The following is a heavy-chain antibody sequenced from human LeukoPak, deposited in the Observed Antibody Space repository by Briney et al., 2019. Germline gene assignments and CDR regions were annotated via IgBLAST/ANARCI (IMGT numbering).Heavy chain of an antibody. D-gene: IGHD6-19*01. CDR2: IYYSGST. J-gene: IGHJ4*02. V-gene: IGHV4-59*01. CDR1: GGSISSYY. CDR3: ARGRGQWLPEFDY. Sequence: SETLSLTCTVSGGSISSYYWSRIRQPPGKGLEWIGYIYYSGSTNYNPSLKSRVTISVDTSKNQFSLKLSSVTAADTAVYYCARGRGQWLPEFDYWGQGTLVTVSS.